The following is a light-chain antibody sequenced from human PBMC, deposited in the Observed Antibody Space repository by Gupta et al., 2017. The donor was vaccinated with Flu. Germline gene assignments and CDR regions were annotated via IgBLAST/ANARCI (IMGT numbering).Light chain of an antibody. Sequence: PATLSLSPGERAALSCRASQSVSSYLAWYQQKPGQAPRLLIYDASNTATDMPARYSASESGTDFTLTISSLEPEHIAVYYCHLRSNWLSAFGQGTKLEIK. CDR1: QSVSSY. J-gene: IGKJ2*01. CDR2: DAS. CDR3: HLRSNWLSA. V-gene: IGKV3-11*01.